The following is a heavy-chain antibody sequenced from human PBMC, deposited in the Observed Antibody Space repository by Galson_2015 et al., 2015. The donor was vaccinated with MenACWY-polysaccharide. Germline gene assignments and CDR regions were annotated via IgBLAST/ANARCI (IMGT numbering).Heavy chain of an antibody. CDR3: VRGRGQKQLPYDS. CDR2: IHHSGRT. V-gene: IGHV4-34*01. J-gene: IGHJ4*02. Sequence: SETLSLTCTVSGGSFNGHYWSWIRQPPGEGLEWIAEIHHSGRTNYNPSLRGRITISADTSKNHFSLNVRSVTAADTAAYFCVRGRGQKQLPYDSWGQGTLVTVSS. CDR1: GGSFNGHY. D-gene: IGHD3-10*01.